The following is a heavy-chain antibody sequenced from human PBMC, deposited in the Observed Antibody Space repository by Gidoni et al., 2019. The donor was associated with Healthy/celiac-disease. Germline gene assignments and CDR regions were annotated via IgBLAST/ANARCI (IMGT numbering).Heavy chain of an antibody. V-gene: IGHV3-73*02. D-gene: IGHD3-22*01. CDR3: TRYYDSSGYYYGFYYYYYMDV. CDR2: IKSKANMYAT. CDR1: GFTFSSAA. Sequence: EAQLVEPGGGLVQHGGSLIISCASSGFTFSSAAMHWVRQASGHGLGWVGLIKSKANMYATAYAASVKGRFTISRDDSKNTAYLQMNSLKTEDTAVYYCTRYYDSSGYYYGFYYYYYMDVWGKGTTVTVSS. J-gene: IGHJ6*03.